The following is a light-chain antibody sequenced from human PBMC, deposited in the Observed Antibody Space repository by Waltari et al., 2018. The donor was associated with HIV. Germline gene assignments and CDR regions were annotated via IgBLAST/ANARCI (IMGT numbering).Light chain of an antibody. CDR1: TSDVGAYNF. Sequence: QSALTQPASVSGSPGQSITISCTGTTSDVGAYNFVSWYQQYPGKAPKLLISEVSNRPSGFSNRFSGSKTANTASLSSSGLQAEDEADYYCSSYTSSSTLVVFGGGTKLTVL. CDR3: SSYTSSSTLVV. J-gene: IGLJ2*01. V-gene: IGLV2-14*01. CDR2: EVS.